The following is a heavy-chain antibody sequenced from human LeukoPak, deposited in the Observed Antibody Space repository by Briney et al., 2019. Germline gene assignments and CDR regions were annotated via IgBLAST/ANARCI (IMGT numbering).Heavy chain of an antibody. V-gene: IGHV4-30-2*01. CDR3: ARRYDSSGPRGGSRNMDV. D-gene: IGHD3-22*01. CDR2: IYHSGST. CDR1: GGSISSGGYS. J-gene: IGHJ6*03. Sequence: PSQTLSLTCAVSGGSISSGGYSWSWIRQPPGKGLEWIGYIYHSGSTYYNPSLKSRVTISVDRSKNQFSLKLSSVTAADTAVYYCARRYDSSGPRGGSRNMDVWGKGTTVTVSS.